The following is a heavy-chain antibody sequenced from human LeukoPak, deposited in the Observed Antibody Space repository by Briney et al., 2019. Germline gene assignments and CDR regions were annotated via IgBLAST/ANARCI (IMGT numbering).Heavy chain of an antibody. CDR3: ATQNDVYCSGGSCYVRYPGAFDI. J-gene: IGHJ3*02. V-gene: IGHV3-23*01. CDR2: ISGSGGST. D-gene: IGHD2-15*01. CDR1: GFTFSSYT. Sequence: GGSLRLSCAASGFTFSSYTMSWVPQAPGKGLEWVSAISGSGGSTYYADSVKGRFTISRDNSKNTLYLQMNSLRAEDTALYYCATQNDVYCSGGSCYVRYPGAFDIWGQGAMVTVSS.